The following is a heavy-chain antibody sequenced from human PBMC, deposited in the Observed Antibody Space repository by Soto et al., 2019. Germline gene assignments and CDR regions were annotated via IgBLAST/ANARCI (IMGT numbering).Heavy chain of an antibody. J-gene: IGHJ4*02. D-gene: IGHD3-16*01. V-gene: IGHV1-2*02. CDR3: AKEGPYVTSSSFDH. CDR2: INPATGAA. CDR1: GYPVTAYY. Sequence: QLHLVQSGAVVKKPGASVTVSCSASGYPVTAYYMHWVRQAPGRGLEWMGGINPATGAAKYTQTFQGRVTMTRDTSTSTVFMELSGLTSEDTAVFYCAKEGPYVTSSSFDHWGQGILVIVSS.